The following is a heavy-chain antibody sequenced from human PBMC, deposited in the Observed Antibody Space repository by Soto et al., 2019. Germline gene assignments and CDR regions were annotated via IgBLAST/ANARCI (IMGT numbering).Heavy chain of an antibody. Sequence: SETLSLTCTVAGGSLSSGGYYWSWIRQHPGKGLEWIGYIYYSGSTYYNPSLKSRVTISVDTSKNQFSLKLSSVTAADTAVYYCARGQWLVAYYYYYMDVWGKGTTVTVSS. D-gene: IGHD6-19*01. CDR2: IYYSGST. J-gene: IGHJ6*03. CDR1: GGSLSSGGYY. V-gene: IGHV4-31*03. CDR3: ARGQWLVAYYYYYMDV.